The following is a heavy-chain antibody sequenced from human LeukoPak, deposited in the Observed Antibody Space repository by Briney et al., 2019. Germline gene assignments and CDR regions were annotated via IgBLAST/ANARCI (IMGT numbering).Heavy chain of an antibody. CDR1: GGSISSYY. D-gene: IGHD4-17*01. J-gene: IGHJ5*02. CDR2: IYTSGST. CDR3: ARHGGDYGDYRWFDP. Sequence: SETLSLTCTVSGGSISSYYWSWIRQPPGKGLEWIGYIYTSGSTNYNPSLKSRVTISVDTSKNQFSLKLSSVTAADTAVYYCARHGGDYGDYRWFDPWGQGTLVTVSS. V-gene: IGHV4-4*09.